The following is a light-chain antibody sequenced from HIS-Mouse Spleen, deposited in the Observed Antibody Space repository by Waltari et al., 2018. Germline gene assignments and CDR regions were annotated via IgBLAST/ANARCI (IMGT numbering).Light chain of an antibody. CDR2: DAS. CDR3: QQFNSYPPRWA. Sequence: AIQLTQSPSSLSASVGDRVTITRRASQGISSALAWYQQKPGKAPKLLIYDASSLESGVPSRFSGSGSGTDFTLTISSLQPEDFATYYCQQFNSYPPRWAFGQGTRLEIK. CDR1: QGISSA. V-gene: IGKV1-13*02. J-gene: IGKJ5*01.